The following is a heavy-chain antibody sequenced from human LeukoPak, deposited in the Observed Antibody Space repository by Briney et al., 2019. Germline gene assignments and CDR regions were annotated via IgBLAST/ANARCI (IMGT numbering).Heavy chain of an antibody. J-gene: IGHJ4*02. CDR1: GFIFSSYW. Sequence: GGSLRLSCAASGFIFSSYWMSWVRQAPGKGLEWVANIKQDGSEKYYVDSVKGRFTISRDNAKNSLYLQMNSLRAEDTAVYYCARGHRVLLWFGELFDYWGQGTLVTVSS. D-gene: IGHD3-10*01. V-gene: IGHV3-7*05. CDR2: IKQDGSEK. CDR3: ARGHRVLLWFGELFDY.